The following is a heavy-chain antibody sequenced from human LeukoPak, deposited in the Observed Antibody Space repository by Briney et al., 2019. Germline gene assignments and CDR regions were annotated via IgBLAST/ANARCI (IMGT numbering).Heavy chain of an antibody. CDR3: AKVGELGATSDYFDY. CDR1: GFTLSNYG. D-gene: IGHD1-26*01. V-gene: IGHV3-23*01. J-gene: IGHJ4*02. Sequence: GGSLRLSCAASGFTLSNYGMGWVHQAPGKGLEWVSSISGIGDATYFANSVKGRFTISRDNSKNTLYLQMNSLRAEDTAVYYCAKVGELGATSDYFDYWGQGTLVTVSS. CDR2: ISGIGDAT.